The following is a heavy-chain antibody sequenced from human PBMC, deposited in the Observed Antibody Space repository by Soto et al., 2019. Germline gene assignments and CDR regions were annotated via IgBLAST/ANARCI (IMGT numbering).Heavy chain of an antibody. D-gene: IGHD4-4*01. CDR2: IKSKTDGGTT. CDR1: GFTFSNAW. CDR3: ATAVTQYYYGMDV. V-gene: IGHV3-15*07. J-gene: IGHJ6*02. Sequence: GGSLRLSCAASGFTFSNAWMNWVRQVPGKGLEWVGRIKSKTDGGTTDYAAPGKGRFTMSRDDSKNTLYLQMNSLKTDDTAVYYCATAVTQYYYGMDVWGQGTTVTVSS.